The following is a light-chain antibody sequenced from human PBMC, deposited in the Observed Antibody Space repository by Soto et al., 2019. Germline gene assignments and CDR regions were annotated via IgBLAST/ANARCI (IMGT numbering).Light chain of an antibody. CDR1: QSISSW. V-gene: IGKV1-5*01. Sequence: DIQMTQSPSTLSASVGDRVTITCRASQSISSWLAWYQQKPGKAPKLLIYDASSLESGVPSRFSGSGSGTEFTLTISNLQPDDFATYYCQQYKSYCTFGQGTKLEIK. CDR3: QQYKSYCT. J-gene: IGKJ2*02. CDR2: DAS.